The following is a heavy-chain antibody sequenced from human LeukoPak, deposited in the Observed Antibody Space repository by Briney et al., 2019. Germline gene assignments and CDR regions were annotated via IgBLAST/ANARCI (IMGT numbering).Heavy chain of an antibody. CDR2: IFYSGYT. V-gene: IGHV4-59*01. CDR1: GGPISSYY. D-gene: IGHD3-22*01. J-gene: IGHJ4*02. Sequence: SETLSLTCTVSGGPISSYYWSWIRQPPGKGLEWIGYIFYSGYTNYNPSLKSRVTISVDTSKNQFSLKLSSVTAADTALYYCARSGSYDSSGYSNDYWGQGTLVTVSS. CDR3: ARSGSYDSSGYSNDY.